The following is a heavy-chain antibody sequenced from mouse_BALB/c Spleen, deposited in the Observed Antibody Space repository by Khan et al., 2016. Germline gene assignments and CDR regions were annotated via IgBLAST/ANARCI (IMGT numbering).Heavy chain of an antibody. J-gene: IGHJ3*01. Sequence: QVQLQQSGAELVRPGASVKLSCKALANTFTDYDMHWVRQTPVHGLEWIGAIHPGSGGTAYNQKFKGKATLTTDKSSSTAYMEPSSLTSEDSAVYYCSGGWAWFAYWGQGTLGTVSA. CDR3: SGGWAWFAY. CDR1: ANTFTDYD. D-gene: IGHD1-1*02. V-gene: IGHV1-15*01. CDR2: IHPGSGGT.